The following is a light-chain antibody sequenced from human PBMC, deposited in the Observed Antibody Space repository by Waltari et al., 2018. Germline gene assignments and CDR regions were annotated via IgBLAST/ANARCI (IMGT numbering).Light chain of an antibody. CDR3: VLYMGSASWV. Sequence: QTVVTQEPSFSVSPGGTVTLTCGLTSASVSTSYYPSWYQQTPGQAPRTLIYNTNTRSSGVPDRCSGSILGNKAALTITGAQAEDESDYYCVLYMGSASWVFGGGTKLTVL. CDR2: NTN. CDR1: SASVSTSYY. J-gene: IGLJ3*02. V-gene: IGLV8-61*01.